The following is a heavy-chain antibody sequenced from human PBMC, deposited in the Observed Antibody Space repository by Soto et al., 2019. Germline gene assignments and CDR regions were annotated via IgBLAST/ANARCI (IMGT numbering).Heavy chain of an antibody. J-gene: IGHJ5*01. D-gene: IGHD1-26*01. Sequence: QVHLVQSGAEVKEPGASVKVSCKASGYTFSAYSIHWVRQAPGQRPEWMGWVTAGKGNTDYSQKFQGRVTITRDAYASTVYMELYSLRSEDTAVYYCARENPPQTGSHYDSWGQGTLVIVSS. V-gene: IGHV1-3*01. CDR1: GYTFSAYS. CDR2: VTAGKGNT. CDR3: ARENPPQTGSHYDS.